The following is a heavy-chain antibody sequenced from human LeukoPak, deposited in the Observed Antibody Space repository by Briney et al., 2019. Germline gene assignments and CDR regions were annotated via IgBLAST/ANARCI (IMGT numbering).Heavy chain of an antibody. CDR2: INPNSGGT. J-gene: IGHJ4*02. Sequence: ASVKVSFKASGYTFTDYYMHWVRQAPGQGLEWMGWINPNSGGTNYAQKFQGRVTMTRDTSITTAYMELSSLRSDDTAVFYCARGTGSPGYDYWGQGTLVTVSS. V-gene: IGHV1-2*02. D-gene: IGHD1-26*01. CDR1: GYTFTDYY. CDR3: ARGTGSPGYDY.